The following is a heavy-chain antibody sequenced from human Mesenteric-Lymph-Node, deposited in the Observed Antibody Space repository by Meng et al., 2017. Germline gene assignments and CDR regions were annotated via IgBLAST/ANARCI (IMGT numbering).Heavy chain of an antibody. Sequence: GESLKISCTSSGFSLTDHWMNWVRHAPGKGLEWVSYISSSGSTLYYADSVKGRFTISRDNAKNSLYLQMNSLRAEDTAVYYCAREGYDYVWGSYRYRPFDIWGQGTMVTVSS. CDR3: AREGYDYVWGSYRYRPFDI. CDR1: GFSLTDHW. CDR2: ISSSGSTL. D-gene: IGHD3-16*02. J-gene: IGHJ3*02. V-gene: IGHV3-11*04.